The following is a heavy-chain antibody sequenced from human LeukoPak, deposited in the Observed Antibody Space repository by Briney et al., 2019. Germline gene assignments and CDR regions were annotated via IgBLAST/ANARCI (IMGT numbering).Heavy chain of an antibody. Sequence: PGGSLRLSCAASGFTFSSHSMNWVRQAPGKGLEWVSYISSSSSTIYYADSVKGRFTISRDNAKNSLYLQMNSLRAADTAVYYCARSSYSSSSSVWGQGTMVTVSS. J-gene: IGHJ3*01. V-gene: IGHV3-48*01. CDR1: GFTFSSHS. D-gene: IGHD6-6*01. CDR3: ARSSYSSSSSV. CDR2: ISSSSSTI.